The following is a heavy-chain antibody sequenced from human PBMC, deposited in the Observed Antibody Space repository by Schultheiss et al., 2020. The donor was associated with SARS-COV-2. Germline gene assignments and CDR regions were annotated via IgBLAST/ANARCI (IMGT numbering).Heavy chain of an antibody. CDR1: AGSFSGYY. CDR2: INHSGST. J-gene: IGHJ4*02. CDR3: ARGPYIVGAQTFDY. V-gene: IGHV4-34*01. D-gene: IGHD1-26*01. Sequence: SQTLSLTCAVYAGSFSGYYWSWIRQPPGKGLEWIGEINHSGSTNYNPSLKSRVTISVDTSKNQFSLKLSSVTAADTAVYYCARGPYIVGAQTFDYWGQGTLVTVSS.